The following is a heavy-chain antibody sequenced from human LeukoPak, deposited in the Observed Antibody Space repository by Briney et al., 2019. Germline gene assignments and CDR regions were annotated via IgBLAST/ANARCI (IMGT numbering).Heavy chain of an antibody. J-gene: IGHJ6*03. CDR1: GGSFSGYY. CDR2: INPSGRT. D-gene: IGHD3-22*01. Sequence: SETLSLTCAVYGGSFSGYYWTWIRQSPGKGLEWIGEINPSGRTSYNPSLKSRLTISLDASKNQFSLNLRSLTAADTAVYYCARGRQEVSMIVVVMTAVSYYLDVWGKGTTVTVSS. CDR3: ARGRQEVSMIVVVMTAVSYYLDV. V-gene: IGHV4-34*01.